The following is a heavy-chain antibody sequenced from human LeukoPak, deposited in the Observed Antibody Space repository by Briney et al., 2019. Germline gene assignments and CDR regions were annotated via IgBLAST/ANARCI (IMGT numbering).Heavy chain of an antibody. CDR1: GGSISSGDYY. CDR2: IYYSGST. D-gene: IGHD2-21*02. Sequence: SETLSLTCTVSGGSISSGDYYWSWIHQPPGKGLEWIGYIYYSGSTYYNPSLKSRVTISVDTSKNQFSLKLSSVTAADTAVYYCARSMVVTAFDIWGQGTMVTVSS. J-gene: IGHJ3*02. V-gene: IGHV4-30-4*08. CDR3: ARSMVVTAFDI.